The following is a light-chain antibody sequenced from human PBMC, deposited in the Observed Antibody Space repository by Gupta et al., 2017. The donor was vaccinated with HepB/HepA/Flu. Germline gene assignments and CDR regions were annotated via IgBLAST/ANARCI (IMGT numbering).Light chain of an antibody. CDR2: END. CDR1: SSNIGNNY. J-gene: IGLJ2*01. V-gene: IGLV1-51*02. CDR3: GTGDSSLNVVV. Sequence: QSVLTPPPSVSAAPGQKVTISCSGSSSNIGNNYVSWYQQLPGTAPKLLIYENDKRPSGIPDRFSGSKSGTSATLTTTGLQTGDEADYYCGTGDSSLNVVVFGGGTRLTVL.